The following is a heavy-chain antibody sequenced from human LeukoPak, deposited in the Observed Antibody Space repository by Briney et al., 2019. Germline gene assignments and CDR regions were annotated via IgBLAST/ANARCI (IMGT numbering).Heavy chain of an antibody. Sequence: SETLSLTCTVSGGSISSYYWSWIRQPAGKGLEGIGRIYISGSTNYNPSLKSRVTMSVDTSKNQFSLTLSSVTAADTAVYYCARDRGTWNDDGFDYWGQGTLVTVSS. CDR3: ARDRGTWNDDGFDY. V-gene: IGHV4-4*07. CDR2: IYISGST. J-gene: IGHJ4*02. D-gene: IGHD1-1*01. CDR1: GGSISSYY.